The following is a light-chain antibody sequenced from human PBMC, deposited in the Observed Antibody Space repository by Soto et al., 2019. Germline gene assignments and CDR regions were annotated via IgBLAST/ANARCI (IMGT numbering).Light chain of an antibody. Sequence: EIVMRQSPATVAVSPGERATLSCRASQSVSGNLAWYQQKPGQAPRLLIYGASTRATGIPARFSGSGSGTEFTLTISSLQSEDFALYYCQQYNNWLWTFGQGTKVDIK. CDR1: QSVSGN. J-gene: IGKJ1*01. V-gene: IGKV3-15*01. CDR3: QQYNNWLWT. CDR2: GAS.